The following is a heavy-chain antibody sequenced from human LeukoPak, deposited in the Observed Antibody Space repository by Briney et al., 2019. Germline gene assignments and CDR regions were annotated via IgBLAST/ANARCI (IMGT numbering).Heavy chain of an antibody. CDR3: ARARDIWVISYFDY. CDR1: GFIFSSYG. Sequence: PGGSLRLSCTTSGFIFSSYGMHWVRQAPGKGLEWVSSISSSSSYIYYADSVKGRFTISRDNAKNSLYLQMNSLRAEDTAVYYCARARDIWVISYFDYWGQGSLVTVSS. V-gene: IGHV3-21*01. CDR2: ISSSSSYI. J-gene: IGHJ4*02. D-gene: IGHD3-9*01.